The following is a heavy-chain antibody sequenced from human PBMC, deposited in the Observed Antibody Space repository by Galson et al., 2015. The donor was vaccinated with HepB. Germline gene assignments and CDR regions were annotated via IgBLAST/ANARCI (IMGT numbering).Heavy chain of an antibody. CDR2: ISSSSSYI. CDR1: GFTFSSYS. D-gene: IGHD5-18*01. J-gene: IGHJ3*02. CDR3: ARDLQLWAPPPDAFDI. V-gene: IGHV3-21*01. Sequence: SLRLSCAASGFTFSSYSMNWVRQAPGKGLEWVSSISSSSSYIYYADSVKGRFTISRDNAKNSLYLQMNSLRAEDTAVYYCARDLQLWAPPPDAFDIWGQGTMVTVSS.